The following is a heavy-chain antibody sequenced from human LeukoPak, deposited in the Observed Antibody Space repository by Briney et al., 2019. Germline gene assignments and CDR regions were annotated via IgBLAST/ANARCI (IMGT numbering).Heavy chain of an antibody. V-gene: IGHV5-51*01. CDR1: GYSFTSYW. D-gene: IGHD1-26*01. J-gene: IGHJ6*02. CDR2: IYPGDSDT. Sequence: GESLKISCKGSGYSFTSYWIGWVRQMPGKGLEWMGIIYPGDSDTRYSPSFQGQVTISADKSISTAYLQWSSLKASDTAMYYCARQVVVGATNCGMDVWGQGTTVTVSS. CDR3: ARQVVVGATNCGMDV.